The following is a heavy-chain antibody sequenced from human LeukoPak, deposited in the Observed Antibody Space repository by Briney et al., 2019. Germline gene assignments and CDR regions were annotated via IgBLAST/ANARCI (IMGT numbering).Heavy chain of an antibody. V-gene: IGHV4-34*01. CDR3: ARLRAYGYSGSYNAFDI. CDR2: INHSGST. Sequence: SETLSLTCAVYGGSFSGYYWSWIRQPPGKGLEWIGGINHSGSTNYNPSLKSRVTISVGTSKNQFSLKLSSVTAADTAVYYCARLRAYGYSGSYNAFDIWGQGTMVTVSS. J-gene: IGHJ3*02. CDR1: GGSFSGYY. D-gene: IGHD1-26*01.